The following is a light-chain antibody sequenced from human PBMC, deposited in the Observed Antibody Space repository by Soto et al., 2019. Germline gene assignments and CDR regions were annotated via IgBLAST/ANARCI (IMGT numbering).Light chain of an antibody. Sequence: EILMTQSPATLSVSPGERATLSWRASQSVSSNLAWYQQKPGQAPRLLMYGASTRDTGIPARFSGSGSGTECTLTISSLQSEDFSVYYCQQYNNWPRTFGQGTKVDIK. V-gene: IGKV3-15*01. CDR3: QQYNNWPRT. CDR2: GAS. J-gene: IGKJ1*01. CDR1: QSVSSN.